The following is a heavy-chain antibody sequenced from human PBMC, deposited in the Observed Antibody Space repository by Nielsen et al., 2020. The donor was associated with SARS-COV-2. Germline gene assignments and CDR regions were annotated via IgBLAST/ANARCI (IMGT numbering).Heavy chain of an antibody. V-gene: IGHV5-51*01. D-gene: IGHD2-15*01. CDR2: IYPGDSDT. J-gene: IGHJ4*02. CDR1: GYNFLDYW. CDR3: ARRGSSWTDFDS. Sequence: GESLKISCEASGYNFLDYWIAWVRQSPGSALEWMGIIYPGDSDTRYSPSFQGQVTISADKSISTAYLQWGSLKASDTAMYYCARRGSSWTDFDSWGQGTLVTVSS.